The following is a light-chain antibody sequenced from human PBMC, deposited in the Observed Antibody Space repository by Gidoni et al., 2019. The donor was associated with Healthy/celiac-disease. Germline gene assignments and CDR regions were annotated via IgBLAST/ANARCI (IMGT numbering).Light chain of an antibody. CDR3: QQYNNWPWT. V-gene: IGKV3-15*01. CDR1: QSVSSN. CDR2: GAS. Sequence: VLTQYPATLSVSPGERATLSYRASQSVSSNLAWYQQKPGQAPRLLIYGASTRATGIPARFSGSGSGTEFTLTISSLQSEDFAVYYCQQYNNWPWTFGQGTKVEIK. J-gene: IGKJ1*01.